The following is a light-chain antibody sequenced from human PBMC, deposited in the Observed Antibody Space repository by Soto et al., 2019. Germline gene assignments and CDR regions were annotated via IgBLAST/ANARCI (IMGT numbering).Light chain of an antibody. V-gene: IGLV2-14*01. J-gene: IGLJ2*01. CDR3: SSYTRSSAVV. CDR2: EVS. Sequence: QSVLTQPASVSGSPGQSITISCTGTSSDVGLYNYVSWYQQHPGKAPKLMIYEVSDRPSGVSNRFSGSKSGNTASLTISGLQAEDEADYYCSSYTRSSAVVFGGGTQLTVL. CDR1: SSDVGLYNY.